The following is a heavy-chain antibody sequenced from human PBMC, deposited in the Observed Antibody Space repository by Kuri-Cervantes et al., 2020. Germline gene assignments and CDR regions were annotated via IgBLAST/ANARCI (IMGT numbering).Heavy chain of an antibody. Sequence: GESLKISCAASGFTFSSYAMSWVRQAPGKGLEWVSAISGSGGSTYYADSVKGRFTISRDNSKNTLYLQMNSLRAEGTAVYYCAKGRSTLRWYLPFDYWGQGTLVTVSS. J-gene: IGHJ4*02. CDR3: AKGRSTLRWYLPFDY. CDR2: ISGSGGST. CDR1: GFTFSSYA. V-gene: IGHV3-23*01. D-gene: IGHD4-23*01.